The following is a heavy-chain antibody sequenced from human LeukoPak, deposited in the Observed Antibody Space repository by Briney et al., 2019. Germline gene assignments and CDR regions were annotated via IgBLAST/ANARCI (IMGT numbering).Heavy chain of an antibody. Sequence: SETLSLTCTVSGGSISSYYWSWIRQPAGKGLEWIGRIYTSGRTNYNPSLKSRVTMSVDTSKNQFSLKLTSVTAADTAVYYCAREAMLPPAAVGLYYYMDVWGKGTTVTVSS. V-gene: IGHV4-4*07. J-gene: IGHJ6*03. CDR1: GGSISSYY. CDR2: IYTSGRT. D-gene: IGHD2-2*01. CDR3: AREAMLPPAAVGLYYYMDV.